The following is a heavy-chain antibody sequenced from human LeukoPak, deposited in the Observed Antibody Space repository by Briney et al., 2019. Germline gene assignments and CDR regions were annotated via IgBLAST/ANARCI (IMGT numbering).Heavy chain of an antibody. V-gene: IGHV3-30*02. J-gene: IGHJ4*02. Sequence: PGGSLRLSCAASGFTFSNYAMHWVRQAPGKGLEWVAFIRYDGSNEYYADSVKGRFTISRDNSRNTLYLQMNSLRAEDTAAYYCAKEGSYYDFWSGEDWGQGTLVTVSS. CDR2: IRYDGSNE. CDR1: GFTFSNYA. D-gene: IGHD3-3*01. CDR3: AKEGSYYDFWSGED.